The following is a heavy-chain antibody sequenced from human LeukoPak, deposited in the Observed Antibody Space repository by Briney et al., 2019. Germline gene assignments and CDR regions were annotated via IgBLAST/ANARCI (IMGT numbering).Heavy chain of an antibody. Sequence: PSETLSLTCAVYGGSFSGYYWSWIRQPPGKGPEWIGEINHSGSTNYNPSLKSRVTISVDTSKNQFSLKLSSVTAADTAVYYCARVTFIAAAGSFAYYYYMDVWGKGTTVTVSS. D-gene: IGHD6-13*01. CDR3: ARVTFIAAAGSFAYYYYMDV. CDR2: INHSGST. CDR1: GGSFSGYY. J-gene: IGHJ6*03. V-gene: IGHV4-34*01.